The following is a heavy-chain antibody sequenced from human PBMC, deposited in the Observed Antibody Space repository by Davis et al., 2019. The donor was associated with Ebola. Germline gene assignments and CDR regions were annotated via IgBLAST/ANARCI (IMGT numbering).Heavy chain of an antibody. V-gene: IGHV3-21*01. Sequence: GESLKISCAASGFTFSTYSMNWVRQAPGKGLEWVSSISSSSSYIYYADSVKGRFTISRDNAKNSVHLQMNSLRGEDTAVYYCGTKVKGDSCSGGSCYYGFWGQGTLVTVSS. D-gene: IGHD2-15*01. CDR2: ISSSSSYI. CDR1: GFTFSTYS. J-gene: IGHJ4*02. CDR3: GTKVKGDSCSGGSCYYGF.